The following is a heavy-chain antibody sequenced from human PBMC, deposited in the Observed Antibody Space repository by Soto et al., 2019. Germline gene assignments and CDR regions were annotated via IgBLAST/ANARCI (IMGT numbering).Heavy chain of an antibody. CDR2: INHSRST. CDR1: GGSFSGYY. D-gene: IGHD1-1*01. CDR3: ARGRTIFDY. J-gene: IGHJ4*02. Sequence: SETLSLTCTVYGGSFSGYYWSWIRQPPGKGLEWIGEINHSRSTNYNPSLKSRVTISVDTSKNQFSLKLSSVTAADTAVYYCARGRTIFDYWGQGTLVTVS. V-gene: IGHV4-34*01.